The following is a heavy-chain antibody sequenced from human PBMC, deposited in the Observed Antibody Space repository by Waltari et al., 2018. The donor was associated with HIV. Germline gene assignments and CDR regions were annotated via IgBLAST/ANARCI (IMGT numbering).Heavy chain of an antibody. CDR1: GYDFTSYG. J-gene: IGHJ6*02. CDR3: TRGGGSWIQETHYYKAFDV. D-gene: IGHD5-18*01. Sequence: QLLQSGPETRKPGASVKISCTASGYDFTSYGISWVRRAPGVGLEWVGLRWAYEGNIDNDRKVKDGVSLTTDTSTTTAFLEVRRLMVDDTAIYYCTRGGGSWIQETHYYKAFDVWGHGTTVIVSS. V-gene: IGHV1-18*01. CDR2: RWAYEGNI.